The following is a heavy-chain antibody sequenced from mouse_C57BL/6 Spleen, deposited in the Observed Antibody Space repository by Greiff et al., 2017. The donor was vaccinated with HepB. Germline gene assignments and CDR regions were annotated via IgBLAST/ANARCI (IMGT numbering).Heavy chain of an antibody. Sequence: QVQLQQPGAELVRPGTSVKLSCKASGYTFTSYWMHWVKQRPGQGLEWIGVIDPSDSYTNYNQKLKGKATLTVDTSSSPAYMQLSSLTSEDSAVYYCARSGNYGRTADCWGQGSTLTVSS. CDR2: IDPSDSYT. J-gene: IGHJ2*01. D-gene: IGHD1-1*01. CDR3: ARSGNYGRTADC. V-gene: IGHV1-59*01. CDR1: GYTFTSYW.